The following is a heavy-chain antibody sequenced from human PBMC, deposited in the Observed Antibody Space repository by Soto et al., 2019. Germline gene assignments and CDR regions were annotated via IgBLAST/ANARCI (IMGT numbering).Heavy chain of an antibody. V-gene: IGHV3-23*01. D-gene: IGHD6-6*01. Sequence: EVQLLESGGGLVQPGGSLRLSCAASGFTFSNYAMTWVRQAPGKGLEWVSTISGSGDNTYYADSVRGRFTISRDNSKNTLYLQMNSLRADDPAVYYCAKRPLAARHTDYWGQGALVTVSS. CDR1: GFTFSNYA. J-gene: IGHJ4*02. CDR2: ISGSGDNT. CDR3: AKRPLAARHTDY.